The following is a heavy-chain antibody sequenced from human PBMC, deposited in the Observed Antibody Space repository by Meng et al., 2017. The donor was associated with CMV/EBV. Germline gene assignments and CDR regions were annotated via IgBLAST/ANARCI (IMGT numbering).Heavy chain of an antibody. CDR2: INHSGST. V-gene: IGHV4-34*01. D-gene: IGHD2-2*01. CDR1: GGSFSGYY. J-gene: IGHJ6*02. Sequence: GTLRLSCAVYGGSFSGYYWSWIRQPPGKGLEWIGEINHSGSTNYNPSLKSRVIISVDTSKNQFSLKLSSVTAADTAVYYCARRGGYCSSTSCYALYYYYYYGMDVWGQGTTVTVSS. CDR3: ARRGGYCSSTSCYALYYYYYYGMDV.